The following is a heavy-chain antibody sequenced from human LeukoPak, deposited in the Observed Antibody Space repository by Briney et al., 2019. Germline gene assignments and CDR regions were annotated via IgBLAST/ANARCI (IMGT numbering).Heavy chain of an antibody. Sequence: GGSLRLSCAASGFTFDDYGMSWVRQAPGKGLEWVSGINWNGGSTGYAASVKGRFTISRDNAKNSLYLKMHSMRAEDTALYYCARDDVDTAMVNSPYFGYWGQGTLVTVYS. CDR1: GFTFDDYG. CDR3: ARDDVDTAMVNSPYFGY. V-gene: IGHV3-20*04. CDR2: INWNGGST. D-gene: IGHD5-18*01. J-gene: IGHJ4*02.